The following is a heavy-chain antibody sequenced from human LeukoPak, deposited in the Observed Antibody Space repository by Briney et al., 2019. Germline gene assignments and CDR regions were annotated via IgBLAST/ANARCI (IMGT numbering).Heavy chain of an antibody. J-gene: IGHJ4*02. D-gene: IGHD3-3*01. CDR2: ISAYNGST. CDR3: VRGDLITIFGVVITHFDY. CDR1: GYTFTSYG. Sequence: ASVKVSCKASGYTFTSYGISWVRQAPGQGLEWMGWISAYNGSTNYAQKLQGRVTMTTDTSTSTAYMELRSLRSDDTAVYYCVRGDLITIFGVVITHFDYWGQGTLVTVSS. V-gene: IGHV1-18*01.